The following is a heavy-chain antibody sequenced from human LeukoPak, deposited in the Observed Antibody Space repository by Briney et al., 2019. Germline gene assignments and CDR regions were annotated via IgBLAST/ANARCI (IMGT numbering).Heavy chain of an antibody. Sequence: KASETLSLTCTVSGGSISSYYWSWIRQPPGKGLEWIGYIYYSGSTNYNPSLKSRVTISVDTSKNRFSLKLSSVTAADTAVYYCARGMYYYDSSFGYWGQGTLVTVSS. J-gene: IGHJ4*02. CDR2: IYYSGST. D-gene: IGHD3-22*01. CDR3: ARGMYYYDSSFGY. V-gene: IGHV4-59*01. CDR1: GGSISSYY.